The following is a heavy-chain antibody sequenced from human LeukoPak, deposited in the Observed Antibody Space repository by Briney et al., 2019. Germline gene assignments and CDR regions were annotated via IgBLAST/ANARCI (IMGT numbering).Heavy chain of an antibody. V-gene: IGHV2-5*01. J-gene: IGHJ6*02. CDR3: ARIGTSGYSSGFEPWYYYYGLDV. Sequence: SGPTLVNPTQTLTLTCTFSGFSLTTSGVGVGWIRQPPGKALEWLALIYWNDDKRYSASLKSRFTITKDTSQNQVVLTMTKMDPVDTATYYCARIGTSGYSSGFEPWYYYYGLDVWGQGTTVTVSS. CDR2: IYWNDDK. D-gene: IGHD6-19*01. CDR1: GFSLTTSGVG.